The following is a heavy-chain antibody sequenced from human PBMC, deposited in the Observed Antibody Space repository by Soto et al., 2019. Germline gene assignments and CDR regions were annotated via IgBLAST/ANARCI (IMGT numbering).Heavy chain of an antibody. V-gene: IGHV3-23*01. CDR3: AKAPLAYHYYYDSSGYNNWFDP. CDR1: GFTFSSYA. D-gene: IGHD3-22*01. CDR2: ISGSGGST. Sequence: GGSLRLSCAASGFTFSSYAMSWVRQAPGKGLEWVSAISGSGGSTYYADSVKGRFTISRDNSKNTLYLQMNSLRAEDTAVYYCAKAPLAYHYYYDSSGYNNWFDPWGQGTLVTVSS. J-gene: IGHJ5*02.